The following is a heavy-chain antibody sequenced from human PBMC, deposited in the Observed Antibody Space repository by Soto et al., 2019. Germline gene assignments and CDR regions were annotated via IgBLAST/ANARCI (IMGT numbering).Heavy chain of an antibody. J-gene: IGHJ4*02. CDR2: ISSSSSYI. V-gene: IGHV3-21*01. D-gene: IGHD4-4*01. CDR1: GFTFSSYS. Sequence: GGSLRLSCAASGFTFSSYSMNWVRQAPGKGLEWVSSISSSSSYIYYADSVKGRFTISRDNAKNSLYLQMNSLRAEDTAVYYCARAGATVTPLFDYWGQGTLVTVSS. CDR3: ARAGATVTPLFDY.